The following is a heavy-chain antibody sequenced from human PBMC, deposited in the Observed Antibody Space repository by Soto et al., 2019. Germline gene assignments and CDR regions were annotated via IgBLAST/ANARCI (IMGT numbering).Heavy chain of an antibody. J-gene: IGHJ5*02. CDR2: INHSGSA. V-gene: IGHV4-34*01. Sequence: SETLSLTCAVYGVSFSGYFWTWIRQPPGKGLEWIGEINHSGSANYNPSLESRVTISVDTSKNQFSLNLNSVTAADTAVYYCARDGEGRAAAGMVSWGQGTLVTVSS. D-gene: IGHD6-13*01. CDR1: GVSFSGYF. CDR3: ARDGEGRAAAGMVS.